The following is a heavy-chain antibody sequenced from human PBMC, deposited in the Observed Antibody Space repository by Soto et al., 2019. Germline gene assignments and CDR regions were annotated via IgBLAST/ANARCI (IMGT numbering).Heavy chain of an antibody. CDR2: IVVGSGNT. V-gene: IGHV1-58*01. CDR1: GFTFTSSA. D-gene: IGHD5-12*01. CDR3: AAVMEMATILYDY. J-gene: IGHJ4*02. Sequence: SVKVSCKASGFTFTSSAVQWVRQARGQRLEWIGWIVVGSGNTNYAQKFQERVTITRDMSTSTAYMELSSLRSEDTAVYYCAAVMEMATILYDYWGQGTLVTVSS.